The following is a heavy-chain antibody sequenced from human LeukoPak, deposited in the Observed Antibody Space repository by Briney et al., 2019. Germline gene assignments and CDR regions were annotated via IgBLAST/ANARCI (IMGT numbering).Heavy chain of an antibody. J-gene: IGHJ3*02. V-gene: IGHV3-30-3*01. D-gene: IGHD6-6*01. CDR2: ISYDGSNK. Sequence: GGSLRLSCAASGFTFSSYAMHWVRQAPGKGLEWVAVISYDGSNKYYADSVKGRFTISRDNSKNTLYLQMNSLRAEDTAVYYCAREPRLYSSSDVGDAFDIWGQGTMVTVSS. CDR1: GFTFSSYA. CDR3: AREPRLYSSSDVGDAFDI.